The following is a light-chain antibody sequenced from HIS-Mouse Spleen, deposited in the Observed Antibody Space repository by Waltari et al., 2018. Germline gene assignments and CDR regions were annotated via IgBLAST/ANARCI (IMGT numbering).Light chain of an antibody. CDR1: SSDVGGYNY. Sequence: QSALTQPASVSGSPGQSLTISRTGTSSDVGGYNYVSRYQQHPGKAPKLMIYDVSNRPSVVSNRFSGSKSGNTASLTISGLQAEDEADYYCSSYTSSSTEVFGGGTKLTVL. CDR3: SSYTSSSTEV. V-gene: IGLV2-14*03. CDR2: DVS. J-gene: IGLJ2*01.